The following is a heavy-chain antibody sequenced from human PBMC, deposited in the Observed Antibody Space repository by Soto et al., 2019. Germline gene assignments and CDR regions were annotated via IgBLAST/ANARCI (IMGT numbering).Heavy chain of an antibody. D-gene: IGHD6-19*01. Sequence: TGGSLRLSCAASGFTFSSYGMHWVRQAPGKGLEWVAVLWYDGSNKYYADSVKGRFTISRDNSKNTLYLQMNSLRAEDTAVYYCARDRVPHSSGWLQYYYYYYGMDVWGQGTTVTVSS. CDR3: ARDRVPHSSGWLQYYYYYYGMDV. CDR1: GFTFSSYG. CDR2: LWYDGSNK. J-gene: IGHJ6*02. V-gene: IGHV3-33*01.